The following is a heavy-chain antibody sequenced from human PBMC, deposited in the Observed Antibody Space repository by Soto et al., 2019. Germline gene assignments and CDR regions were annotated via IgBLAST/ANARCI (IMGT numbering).Heavy chain of an antibody. CDR1: GGSISSSSYY. Sequence: QLQLQESGPGLVKPSETLSLTCTVSGGSISSSSYYWGWIRQPPGKGLEWIGSIYYSGSTYYNPSLKSRVTISVDTSKNQFSLKLSSVTAADTAVYYCARCSTIFGVVIISTYNWFDPWGQGTLVTVSS. V-gene: IGHV4-39*01. CDR3: ARCSTIFGVVIISTYNWFDP. D-gene: IGHD3-3*01. CDR2: IYYSGST. J-gene: IGHJ5*02.